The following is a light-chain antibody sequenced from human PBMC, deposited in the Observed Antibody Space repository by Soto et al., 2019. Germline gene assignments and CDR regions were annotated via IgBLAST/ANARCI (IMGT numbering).Light chain of an antibody. CDR3: AAWDDSLNGHV. CDR2: HDD. J-gene: IGLJ3*02. CDR1: SSNIGNND. V-gene: IGLV1-36*01. Sequence: QSVLTQPPSVSAAPRRRVTISCSGSSSNIGNNDVDWYQQLPGKPPKLLIYHDDLLPSGVSDRFSGSKSGTSASLAISGLQSEDEADYYCAAWDDSLNGHVFGGGTKLTVL.